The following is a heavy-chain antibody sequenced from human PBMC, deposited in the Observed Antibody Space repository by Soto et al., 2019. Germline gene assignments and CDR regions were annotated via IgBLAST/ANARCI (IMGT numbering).Heavy chain of an antibody. J-gene: IGHJ6*02. CDR2: ISSRSDI. CDR3: AREYTAGPLAYGLDV. V-gene: IGHV3-21*01. Sequence: RWSLRLSCVGSGFTFSTYSIHWVRQAPGKGLEWVSSISSRSDIYYADSVKGRFTISRDNAKNSVSLQMNSLRAEDTAAYYCAREYTAGPLAYGLDVWGQGTTVTVSS. D-gene: IGHD2-2*02. CDR1: GFTFSTYS.